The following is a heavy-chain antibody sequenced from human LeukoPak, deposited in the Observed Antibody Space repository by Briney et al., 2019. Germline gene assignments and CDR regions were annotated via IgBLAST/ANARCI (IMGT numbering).Heavy chain of an antibody. CDR3: ARDGGYNGYYNWVDP. CDR1: GYTFTCYY. D-gene: IGHD5-12*01. J-gene: IGHJ5*02. Sequence: ASVKVSFKASGYTFTCYYIHWVRQPPGQGLEWMGWINPKSSGTNYAQKFEGRVTMTRDTSISTAYMEMSRLRSDDTAMYYCARDGGYNGYYNWVDPWGKGTLVSVSS. V-gene: IGHV1-2*02. CDR2: INPKSSGT.